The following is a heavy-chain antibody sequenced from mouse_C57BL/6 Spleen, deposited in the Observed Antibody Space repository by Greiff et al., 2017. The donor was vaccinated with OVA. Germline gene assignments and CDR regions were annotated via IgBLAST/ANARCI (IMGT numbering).Heavy chain of an antibody. J-gene: IGHJ3*01. CDR1: GFNIKDDY. CDR2: IDPENGDT. D-gene: IGHD1-1*01. CDR3: TTVDWFAY. V-gene: IGHV14-4*01. Sequence: VHVKQSGAELVRPGASVTLSCTASGFNIKDDYMHWVKQRPEQGLEWIGWIDPENGDTEYASKFQGKATITADTSSNTAYLQLSSLTSEDTAVYYCTTVDWFAYWGQGTLVTVSA.